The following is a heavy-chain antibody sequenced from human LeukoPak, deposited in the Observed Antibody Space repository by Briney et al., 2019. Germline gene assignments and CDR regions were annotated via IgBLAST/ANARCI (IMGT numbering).Heavy chain of an antibody. D-gene: IGHD3-22*01. CDR2: ISSSGDTT. Sequence: GGSLRLSCAASGFTFGSSAMSCVRQAPGKGLKWVSSISSSGDTTNYADSVKGRFTISRDTYKNTLYLQMTSLRAEDTALYYCAKGLYSAYSDWGQGTLVAVSS. CDR1: GFTFGSSA. J-gene: IGHJ4*02. CDR3: AKGLYSAYSD. V-gene: IGHV3-23*01.